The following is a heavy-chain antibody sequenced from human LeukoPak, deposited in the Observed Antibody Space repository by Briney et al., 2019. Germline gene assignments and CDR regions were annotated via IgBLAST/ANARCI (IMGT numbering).Heavy chain of an antibody. V-gene: IGHV3-11*01. J-gene: IGHJ6*03. CDR1: GFTFSDYY. CDR3: ARVQIAPYYYMDV. D-gene: IGHD2-21*01. CDR2: ISSSGSTI. Sequence: NTGGSLRLSCAASGFTFSDYYMSWIRQAPGKGLEWVSYISSSGSTIYYADSVKGRFTISRDNAKNSLYLQMNSLRAEDTAVYYCARVQIAPYYYMDVWGKGTTVTVSS.